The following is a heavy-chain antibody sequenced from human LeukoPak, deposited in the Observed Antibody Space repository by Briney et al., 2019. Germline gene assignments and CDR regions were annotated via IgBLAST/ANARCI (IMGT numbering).Heavy chain of an antibody. CDR3: ARDWVYKIDY. Sequence: GGSLRLSCETAGFTFSSYVMHWVRRTPGKGLVWVSRISHDGIISYADSVKGRFTISRDNAKNTLILQMSSLRVEDTAVYYCARDWVYKIDYWGRGTLVTVSS. J-gene: IGHJ4*02. CDR2: ISHDGII. V-gene: IGHV3-74*01. D-gene: IGHD5-24*01. CDR1: GFTFSSYV.